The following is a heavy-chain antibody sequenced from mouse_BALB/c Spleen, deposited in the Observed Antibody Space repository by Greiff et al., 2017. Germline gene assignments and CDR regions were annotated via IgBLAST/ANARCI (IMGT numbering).Heavy chain of an antibody. D-gene: IGHD2-1*01. CDR2: IVPANGNT. J-gene: IGHJ1*01. CDR1: GFNIKDTY. CDR3: AVYGKYGYFDV. V-gene: IGHV14-3*02. Sequence: EVQLQQSGAELVKPGASVKLSCTASGFNIKDTYMHWVKQRPEQGLEWIGRIVPANGNTKYDPKFQGKATITADTSSNTAYLQLSSLTSEDTAVYYCAVYGKYGYFDVWGEGTTVTVSS.